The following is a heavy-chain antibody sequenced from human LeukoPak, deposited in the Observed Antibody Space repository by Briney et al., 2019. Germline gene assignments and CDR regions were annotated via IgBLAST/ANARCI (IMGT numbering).Heavy chain of an antibody. CDR1: GYTFTSYA. V-gene: IGHV1-3*01. J-gene: IGHJ6*02. D-gene: IGHD6-13*01. CDR3: ARGGALAAAGKHYYYGMDV. CDR2: INAGNGNT. Sequence: ASVKVSCKASGYTFTSYAMHWVRQAPGQRLEWMGWINAGNGNTKYSQKFQGGVTITRDTSASTAYMELSSLRSEDTAVYYCARGGALAAAGKHYYYGMDVWGQGTTVTVSS.